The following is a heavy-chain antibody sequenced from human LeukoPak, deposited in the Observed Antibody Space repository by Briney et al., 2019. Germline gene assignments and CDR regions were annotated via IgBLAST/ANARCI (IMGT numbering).Heavy chain of an antibody. V-gene: IGHV4-39*01. D-gene: IGHD1-26*01. CDR1: GGSISSSGYY. CDR3: ARVRVGTRGTFDY. J-gene: IGHJ4*02. CDR2: IYYSGST. Sequence: TSETLSLTCTVSGGSISSSGYYWGWIRQPPGKGLEWIGSIYYSGSTYYNPSLKSRVTISVDTSKNQFSLRLNSVNAADTAVFYCARVRVGTRGTFDYWGQGTLVTVSS.